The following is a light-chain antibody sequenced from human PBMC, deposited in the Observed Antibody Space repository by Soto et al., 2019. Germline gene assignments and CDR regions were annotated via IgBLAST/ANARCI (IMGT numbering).Light chain of an antibody. CDR3: QQSHSTPYT. V-gene: IGKV1-39*01. CDR2: SAS. Sequence: DIQMTQSPSSLSASVGDRVTITCRASQRIESYLNWYQPKPGKAPKLLIHSASRLQSGVPSRFSGSGFGTDFTLTISSLQPEDFATYYCQQSHSTPYTFGQGTKLEI. J-gene: IGKJ2*01. CDR1: QRIESY.